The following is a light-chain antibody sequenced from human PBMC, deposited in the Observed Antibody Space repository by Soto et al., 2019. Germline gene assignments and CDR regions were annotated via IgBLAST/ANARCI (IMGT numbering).Light chain of an antibody. CDR2: AAS. V-gene: IGKV1-39*01. Sequence: DIQMTQSPSSLSASVGDRVTITCRASQSIISYLNWYQQKPGKAPKLLIYAASSLQSGVPSRFRGSGSGTDFTLTISSLQPEDFATYYCQQSYSTPCTFGPGTKVDIK. CDR3: QQSYSTPCT. J-gene: IGKJ3*01. CDR1: QSIISY.